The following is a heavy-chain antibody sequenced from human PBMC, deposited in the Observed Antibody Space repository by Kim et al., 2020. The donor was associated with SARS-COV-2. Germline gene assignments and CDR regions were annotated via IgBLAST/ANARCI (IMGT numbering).Heavy chain of an antibody. CDR2: IRSKANSYAT. CDR1: GFTFSGSA. V-gene: IGHV3-73*01. D-gene: IGHD1-26*01. Sequence: GGSLRLSCAASGFTFSGSAMHWVRQASGKGLEWVGRIRSKANSYATAYAASVKGRFTISRDDSKNTAYLQMNSLKTEDTAVYYCTRTRESSGSSVNFDYWGQGTLVTVSS. J-gene: IGHJ4*02. CDR3: TRTRESSGSSVNFDY.